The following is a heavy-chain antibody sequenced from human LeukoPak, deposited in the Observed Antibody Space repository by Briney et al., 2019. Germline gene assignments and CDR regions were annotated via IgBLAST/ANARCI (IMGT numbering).Heavy chain of an antibody. CDR1: GGSISSYY. J-gene: IGHJ3*02. D-gene: IGHD6-13*01. V-gene: IGHV4-4*07. Sequence: SETLSLTCTVSGGSISSYYWTWIRQPAGKGLEWIGRIYISGSTNYNPSLRSRVTMSVDTSNNQFSLKLSPVTAADTAVYYCATNIAAVGRNAFDIWGQGTMVTVSS. CDR2: IYISGST. CDR3: ATNIAAVGRNAFDI.